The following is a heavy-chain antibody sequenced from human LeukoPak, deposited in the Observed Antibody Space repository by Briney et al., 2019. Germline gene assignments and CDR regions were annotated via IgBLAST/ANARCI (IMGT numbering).Heavy chain of an antibody. Sequence: PGGSLRLSCAASGFSFRDYEMNWVRQSPAKGLEGVSNISPNGGTKYYAGSVKGRCTISRDNAKNSLYLHMNSLRAEDTGVYFCSKLAVASADSWGQGTLVTVSS. CDR2: ISPNGGTK. CDR1: GFSFRDYE. CDR3: SKLAVASADS. J-gene: IGHJ4*02. V-gene: IGHV3-48*03. D-gene: IGHD6-19*01.